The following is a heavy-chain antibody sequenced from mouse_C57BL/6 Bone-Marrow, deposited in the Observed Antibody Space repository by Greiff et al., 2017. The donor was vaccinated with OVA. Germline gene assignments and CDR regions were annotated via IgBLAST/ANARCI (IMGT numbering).Heavy chain of an antibody. J-gene: IGHJ3*01. D-gene: IGHD2-2*01. CDR1: GYTFTDYE. V-gene: IGHV1-15*01. CDR2: IDPETGGT. CDR3: TRRVYGYSAWFAY. Sequence: VQLQQSGAELVRPGASVTLSCKASGYTFTDYEMHWVKQTPVHGLEWIGAIDPETGGTAYNQKFKGKAILTADKSSSTAYMELRSLTSEDSAVYYCTRRVYGYSAWFAYWGQGTLVTVSA.